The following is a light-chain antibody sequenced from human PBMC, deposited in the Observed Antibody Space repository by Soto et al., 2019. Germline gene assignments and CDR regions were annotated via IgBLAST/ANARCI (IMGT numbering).Light chain of an antibody. CDR2: GAS. Sequence: EIVMTQSPATLSVSPGERATLSCRASQSLSSTYLAWYQQKPGQSPRLLIYGASSRATGIPDRFSGSGSGTDFTLTIGRLEPEDFAVYYCQRSGSAPPYIFGAGTRL. V-gene: IGKV3-20*01. J-gene: IGKJ2*01. CDR1: QSLSSTY. CDR3: QRSGSAPPYI.